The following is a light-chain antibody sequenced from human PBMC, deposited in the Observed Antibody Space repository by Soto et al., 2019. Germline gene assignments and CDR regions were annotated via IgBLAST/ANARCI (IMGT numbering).Light chain of an antibody. J-gene: IGKJ2*01. V-gene: IGKV3-15*01. Sequence: EIVMTQSPATLSVSPGETATLSCRASQSVNSNLAWYQQKPGQAPRLLIYGASTRATSIPAGFSGSGSGTEFTLTISSLQSEDVAVYYCQQYNTWPYTFGQGTKLEIK. CDR2: GAS. CDR3: QQYNTWPYT. CDR1: QSVNSN.